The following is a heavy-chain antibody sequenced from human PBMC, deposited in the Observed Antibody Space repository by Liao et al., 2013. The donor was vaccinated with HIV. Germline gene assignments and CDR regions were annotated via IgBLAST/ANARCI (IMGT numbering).Heavy chain of an antibody. V-gene: IGHV4-59*01. CDR2: IYYTGST. J-gene: IGHJ4*02. CDR1: GDSISNNY. Sequence: QVRLQESGPGLVKPSETLSLTCIVSGDSISNNYWGWIRQPPGRGLEWIGYIYYTGSTRYNPSLKSRVTMSEDASRNQFSLRLTSVTAADTAVYYCARATSEWLEFFDSWGQGTLVTVSS. CDR3: ARATSEWLEFFDS. D-gene: IGHD3-3*01.